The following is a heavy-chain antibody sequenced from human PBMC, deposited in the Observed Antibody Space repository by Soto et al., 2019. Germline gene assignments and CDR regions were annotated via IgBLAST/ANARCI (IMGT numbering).Heavy chain of an antibody. Sequence: QVHLVQSGAEVKKPGASVKVSCKGSGYAFTTYGITWVRQAPGQGREWMGWISAHNGNTKYAQKLQGRVTVTRDTSTSTTYMELRSLRSDDTAVYYCARGRYGDYWGQGALVTVSS. CDR2: ISAHNGNT. J-gene: IGHJ4*02. D-gene: IGHD1-1*01. CDR1: GYAFTTYG. CDR3: ARGRYGDY. V-gene: IGHV1-18*01.